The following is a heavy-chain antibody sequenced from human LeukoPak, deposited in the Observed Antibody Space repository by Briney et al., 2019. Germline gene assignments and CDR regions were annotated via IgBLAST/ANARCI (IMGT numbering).Heavy chain of an antibody. CDR2: NSGST. D-gene: IGHD1-26*01. Sequence: PSETLPLTCTVSGDSISSYFWSWIRQPPGKGLEWIGYNSGSTNYNPSLKSRVTILLDRSKNQFSLKLSSVTAADTAVYYCARGRGYGGNYLRSFDIWGQGTMVTVSS. CDR3: ARGRGYGGNYLRSFDI. J-gene: IGHJ3*02. V-gene: IGHV4-59*08. CDR1: GDSISSYF.